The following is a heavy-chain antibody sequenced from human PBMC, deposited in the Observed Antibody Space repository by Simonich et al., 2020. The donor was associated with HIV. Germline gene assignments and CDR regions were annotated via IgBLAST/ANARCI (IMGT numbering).Heavy chain of an antibody. Sequence: QEQLQESGPGLVKPSGTLSLTCAVTGGSFSSSNCGSWVSQPPGKGLGWFGNIYDRGTTFYNPSLRSPVPISVDTSKNQVALNVSPVTAADTAIYYCARGRAYSYGQEYCFDNWGQGTLVTVSS. V-gene: IGHV4-4*02. CDR1: GGSFSSSNC. CDR2: IYDRGTT. J-gene: IGHJ4*02. D-gene: IGHD5-18*01. CDR3: ARGRAYSYGQEYCFDN.